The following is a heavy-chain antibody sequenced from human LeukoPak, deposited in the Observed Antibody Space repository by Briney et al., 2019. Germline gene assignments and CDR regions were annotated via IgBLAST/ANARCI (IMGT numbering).Heavy chain of an antibody. J-gene: IGHJ4*02. CDR3: ASGVLTVTLFDY. V-gene: IGHV4-59*01. Sequence: SETPSLTCTVSGGSISSYYWSWIRQPPGKGLEWIGYIYYSGSTNYNPSLKSRVTISVDTSKNQFSLKLSSVTAADRAVYYCASGVLTVTLFDYWGQGTLVTVSS. CDR1: GGSISSYY. D-gene: IGHD4-11*01. CDR2: IYYSGST.